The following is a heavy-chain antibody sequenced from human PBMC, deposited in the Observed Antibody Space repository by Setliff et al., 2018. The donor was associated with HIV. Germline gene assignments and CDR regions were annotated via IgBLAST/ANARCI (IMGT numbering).Heavy chain of an antibody. CDR2: IYHSGNT. CDR3: ARAGYGGGHGAFDI. CDR1: GYSIGSGYY. V-gene: IGHV4-38-2*01. J-gene: IGHJ3*02. Sequence: SETLSLTCAVSGYSIGSGYYWGWIRQPPGKGLEWIGSIYHSGNTYYNPSLKSRVTISVDTSKNQFSLKLTSVTAADTAVYFCARAGYGGGHGAFDIWGQGPMVTVSS. D-gene: IGHD2-21*01.